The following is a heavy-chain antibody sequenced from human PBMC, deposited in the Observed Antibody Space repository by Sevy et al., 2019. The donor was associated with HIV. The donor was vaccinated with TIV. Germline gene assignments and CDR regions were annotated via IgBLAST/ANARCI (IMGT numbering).Heavy chain of an antibody. CDR2: IIPIFGTA. D-gene: IGHD6-13*01. V-gene: IGHV1-69*13. J-gene: IGHJ6*03. CDR1: GGTFSSYA. CDR3: ARGGGIAQHYYYYYLDV. Sequence: ASVKVSCKASGGTFSSYAISWVRQAPGQGLEWMGGIIPIFGTANYAQKFQGRVTITADESTSTAYMELSSLRSEDTAVYYCARGGGIAQHYYYYYLDVWGKGTTVTVSS.